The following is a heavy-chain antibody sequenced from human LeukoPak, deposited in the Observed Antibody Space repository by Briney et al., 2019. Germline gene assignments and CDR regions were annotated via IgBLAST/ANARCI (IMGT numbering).Heavy chain of an antibody. CDR3: ARAPNYYYYMDV. V-gene: IGHV3-66*02. Sequence: PGGSLRLSCAASGFTVSSNYMSWVCQAPGKGLEWVSVIYSGGSTYYADSVKGRFTISRDNSKNTLYLQMNSLRAEDTAVYYCARAPNYYYYMDVWGKGTTVTVSS. J-gene: IGHJ6*03. CDR1: GFTVSSNY. CDR2: IYSGGST.